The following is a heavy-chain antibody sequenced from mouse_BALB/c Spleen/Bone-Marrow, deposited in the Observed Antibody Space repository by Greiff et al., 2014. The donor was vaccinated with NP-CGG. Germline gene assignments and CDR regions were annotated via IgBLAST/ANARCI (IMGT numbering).Heavy chain of an antibody. D-gene: IGHD2-3*01. CDR2: IYPGSGNT. J-gene: IGHJ4*01. CDR1: GYTFTDYY. CDR3: ARSGDGYPRDAIDY. V-gene: IGHV1-77*01. Sequence: VKLMESGAELARPGASVKLSCKASGYTFTDYYINWVKQRTGQGLEWIGEIYPGSGNTYYNEKFKGKATLTADKSSSTAYMQRSSLTSEDSAVYFCARSGDGYPRDAIDYWGQGTSVTVSS.